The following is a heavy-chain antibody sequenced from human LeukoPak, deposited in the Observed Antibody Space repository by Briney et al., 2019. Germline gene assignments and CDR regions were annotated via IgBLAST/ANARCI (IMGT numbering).Heavy chain of an antibody. D-gene: IGHD5-18*01. V-gene: IGHV4-34*01. CDR1: GGSFSGYY. CDR2: INHSGST. Sequence: SSETLSLTCAVYGGSFSGYYWSWIRQPPGKGLEWIGEINHSGSTNYNPSLKSRVTISVDTSKNQFSLELSSVTAADTAVYYCATGYSYPHYWGQGTLVTVSS. J-gene: IGHJ4*02. CDR3: ATGYSYPHY.